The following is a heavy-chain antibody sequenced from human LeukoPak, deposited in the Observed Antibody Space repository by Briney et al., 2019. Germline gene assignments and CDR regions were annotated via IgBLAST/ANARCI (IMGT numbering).Heavy chain of an antibody. J-gene: IGHJ4*02. V-gene: IGHV4-34*01. Sequence: SETLSLTCAVSVGSFSDYYWRWIRQPPRKGREWIGEINHSGSTNYNPSLKSRVTISVDTSKNQFSLKLSSVAAADTAVFYCARGVKPWQWLTQYYFDFWGQGTLVTVSS. CDR3: ARGVKPWQWLTQYYFDF. CDR2: INHSGST. D-gene: IGHD6-19*01. CDR1: VGSFSDYY.